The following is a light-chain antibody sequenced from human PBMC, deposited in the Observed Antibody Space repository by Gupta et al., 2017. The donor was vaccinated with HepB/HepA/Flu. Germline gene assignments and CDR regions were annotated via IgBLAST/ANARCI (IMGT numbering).Light chain of an antibody. CDR3: QVWDSSSWV. CDR1: NIGSKS. CDR2: YDS. J-gene: IGLJ3*02. V-gene: IGLV3-21*04. Sequence: SYVLTQPPSVSVAPGKTARITCGGNNIGSKSVHWYQQKPGQAPVLVIYYDSDRPSGIPERFSGSNSGTTATLTISRVEAGDDAYYYCQVWDSSSWVFGGGTKLTVL.